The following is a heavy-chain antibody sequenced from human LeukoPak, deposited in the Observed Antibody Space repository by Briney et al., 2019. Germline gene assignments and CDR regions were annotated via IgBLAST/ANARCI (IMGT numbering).Heavy chain of an antibody. J-gene: IGHJ4*02. V-gene: IGHV3-23*01. CDR3: AKGPALSDCSSTSCLNY. Sequence: GGSLRLSCAASGFTFSSYAMSWVRQAPGKGLEWVSAISGSGGSTYYADSVKGRFTISRDNSKNTLYLQMNSLRAEDTAVYYCAKGPALSDCSSTSCLNYWGQGTLVTVSS. CDR2: ISGSGGST. D-gene: IGHD2-2*01. CDR1: GFTFSSYA.